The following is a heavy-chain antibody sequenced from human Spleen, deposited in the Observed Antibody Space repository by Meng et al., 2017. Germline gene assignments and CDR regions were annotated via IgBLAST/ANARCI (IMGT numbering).Heavy chain of an antibody. J-gene: IGHJ4*02. Sequence: ASVKVSCKASGYTFTSYAMNWVRQAPGQGLEWMGWINTNTGNPTYAQGFTGRFVFSLDTSVSTAYLQHSSLKAEDTAVYYCARAGGYCTNGGCYELAVDYWGQGTLVTVSS. CDR3: ARAGGYCTNGGCYELAVDY. D-gene: IGHD2-8*01. CDR2: INTNTGNP. CDR1: GYTFTSYA. V-gene: IGHV7-4-1*02.